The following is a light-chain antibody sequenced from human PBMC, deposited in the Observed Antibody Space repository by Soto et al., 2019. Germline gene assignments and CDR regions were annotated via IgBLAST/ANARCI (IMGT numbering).Light chain of an antibody. V-gene: IGKV3-20*01. CDR1: QSVSSSY. CDR3: QQYGSSPRT. Sequence: EIVLTQSPGTLSLCPGGKATLSFRASQSVSSSYLAWYQQKPGQAPRLLIYGASSRATGIPDRFSGSGSGTDFTLTISRLEPEDFAVYYCQQYGSSPRTFGQGTKVDIK. J-gene: IGKJ1*01. CDR2: GAS.